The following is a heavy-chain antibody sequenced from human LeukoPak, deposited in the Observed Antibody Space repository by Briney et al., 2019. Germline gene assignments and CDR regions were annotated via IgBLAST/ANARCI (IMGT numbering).Heavy chain of an antibody. J-gene: IGHJ4*02. CDR1: GFTFSSSW. CDR2: IKQDGSEK. Sequence: PGGSLRLSCAASGFTFSSSWMSWVRQAPGKGLEWVANIKQDGSEKYYVDSVKGRFTISRDNAKNSLYLQMNSLRAEDTALYYCAKDKDRYSSGYFDYWGQGTLVTVSS. CDR3: AKDKDRYSSGYFDY. D-gene: IGHD6-19*01. V-gene: IGHV3-7*03.